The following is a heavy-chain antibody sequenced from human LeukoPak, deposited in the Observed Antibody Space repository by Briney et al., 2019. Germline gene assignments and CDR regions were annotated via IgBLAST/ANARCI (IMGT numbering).Heavy chain of an antibody. V-gene: IGHV1-69*05. CDR2: IIPIFGTA. CDR3: ARSRRDGYNYFDY. Sequence: SVKVSCKASGGTFSSYAISWVRQAPGQGLEWMGGIIPIFGTANYAQKFQGRVTITTDESTSTAYMELSSLRPEDTAVYYCARSRRDGYNYFDYWGQGTLVTVSS. D-gene: IGHD5-24*01. J-gene: IGHJ4*02. CDR1: GGTFSSYA.